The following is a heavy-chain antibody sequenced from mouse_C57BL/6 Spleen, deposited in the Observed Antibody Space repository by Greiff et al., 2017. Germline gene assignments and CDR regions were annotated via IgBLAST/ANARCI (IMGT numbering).Heavy chain of an antibody. CDR2: IYPRDGST. CDR3: ARGIYYDYDDYFDY. CDR1: GYTFTSYD. Sequence: QVHVKQSGPELVKPGASVKLSCKASGYTFTSYDINWVKQRPGQGLEWIGWIYPRDGSTKYNEKFKGKATLTVDTSSSTAYMELHSLTSEDSAVYFCARGIYYDYDDYFDYWGQGTTLTVSS. J-gene: IGHJ2*01. V-gene: IGHV1-85*01. D-gene: IGHD2-4*01.